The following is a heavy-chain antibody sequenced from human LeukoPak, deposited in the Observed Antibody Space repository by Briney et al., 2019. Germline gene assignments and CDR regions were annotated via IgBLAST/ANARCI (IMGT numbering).Heavy chain of an antibody. CDR3: ARDKWIRGSYYFDY. V-gene: IGHV3-21*01. D-gene: IGHD3-10*01. J-gene: IGHJ4*02. Sequence: GGSLRLSCAASGFTFSSYAMNWVRQAPGKGLEWISSISSVSTYIYYADSVKGRFTISRDNAKNSLFLQLNSLRAEDTAVYYCARDKWIRGSYYFDYWGQGTLVTVSS. CDR2: ISSVSTYI. CDR1: GFTFSSYA.